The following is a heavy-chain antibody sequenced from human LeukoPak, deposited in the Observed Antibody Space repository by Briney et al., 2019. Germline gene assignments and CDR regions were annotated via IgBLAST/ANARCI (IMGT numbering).Heavy chain of an antibody. CDR1: GFTFSSYA. V-gene: IGHV3-23*01. Sequence: GGFLRLSCAASGFTFSSYAMSCVRQAPGKGLEWVSSISASGSSTYFGDSVKGRFTISRDNSKNTVYLQMNSLRAEDTAIYYCGMVVGTIDYWGQGTLVTVSS. J-gene: IGHJ4*02. CDR3: GMVVGTIDY. D-gene: IGHD1-26*01. CDR2: ISASGSST.